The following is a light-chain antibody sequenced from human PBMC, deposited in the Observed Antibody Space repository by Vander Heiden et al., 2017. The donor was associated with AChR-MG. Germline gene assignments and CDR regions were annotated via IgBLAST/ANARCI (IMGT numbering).Light chain of an antibody. CDR1: SSNIGSNT. Sequence: QSVLTQPPSASGTPGQRITISCSGSSSNIGSNTVNWYQQVPGTAPKLLIYTNDQRPSGVPDRFSGSKSRTSASLAISGLQSEDEADYYCAAWDDSLNGAVFGGGTKLTVL. CDR3: AAWDDSLNGAV. V-gene: IGLV1-44*01. J-gene: IGLJ2*01. CDR2: TND.